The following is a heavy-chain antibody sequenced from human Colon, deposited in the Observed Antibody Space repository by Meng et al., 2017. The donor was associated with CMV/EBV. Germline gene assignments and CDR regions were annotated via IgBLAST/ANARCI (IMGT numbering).Heavy chain of an antibody. CDR1: GAAFTSTA. V-gene: IGHV1-69*10. CDR3: AGASSLGMATYFDF. CDR2: IIPVISIL. D-gene: IGHD3-16*01. Sequence: SGAAFTSTAIGWVRQAPGQGLEWLGVIIPVISILNNDQKFPDRVRITADRATGTTYMELRNLNSDDAAVYFCAGASSLGMATYFDFWGQGSLVTVSS. J-gene: IGHJ4*02.